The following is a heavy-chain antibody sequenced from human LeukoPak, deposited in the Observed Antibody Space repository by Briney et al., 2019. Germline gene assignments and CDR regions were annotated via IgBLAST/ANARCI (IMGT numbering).Heavy chain of an antibody. CDR3: ANGGYGDYDGWDYFDY. D-gene: IGHD4-17*01. V-gene: IGHV3-9*03. CDR1: GFTFDDYA. J-gene: IGHJ4*02. CDR2: ISWNSGSI. Sequence: SLRLSCAASGFTFDDYAMHWVRQAPGKGLEWVSDISWNSGSIGYADSVKGRFTISRDNAKNSLYLQMNSLRAEDMALYYCANGGYGDYDGWDYFDYWGQGTLVTVSS.